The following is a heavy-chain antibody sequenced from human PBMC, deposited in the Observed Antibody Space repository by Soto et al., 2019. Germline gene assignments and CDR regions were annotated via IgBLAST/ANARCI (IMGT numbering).Heavy chain of an antibody. CDR1: GYTFTGYY. D-gene: IGHD3-10*01. CDR3: ARGGARSLWFGELLEAFDI. Sequence: ASVKVSCKASGYTFTGYYMHWVRQAPGQGLEWMGWINPNSGGTNYAQKFQGWVTMTRDTSISTAYMELSRLRSDDTAVYYCARGGARSLWFGELLEAFDIWGQGTMVTVS. V-gene: IGHV1-2*04. CDR2: INPNSGGT. J-gene: IGHJ3*02.